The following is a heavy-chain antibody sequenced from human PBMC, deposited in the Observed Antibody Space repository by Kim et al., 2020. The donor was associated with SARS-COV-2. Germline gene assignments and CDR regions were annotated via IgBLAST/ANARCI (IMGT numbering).Heavy chain of an antibody. D-gene: IGHD4-17*01. J-gene: IGHJ4*02. V-gene: IGHV3-21*01. Sequence: DSVKGRFTISRDNAKNSLYLQMNSLRAEDTAVYYCARDPGEDYGWTGVDYWGQGTLVTVSS. CDR3: ARDPGEDYGWTGVDY.